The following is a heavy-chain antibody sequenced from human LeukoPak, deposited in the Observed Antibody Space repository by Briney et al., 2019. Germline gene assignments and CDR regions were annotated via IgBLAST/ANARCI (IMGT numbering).Heavy chain of an antibody. V-gene: IGHV3-48*01. Sequence: PGGSLRLSCAASGFNFNIYSMSWVRQAPGKGLEWISYIVGSSSTKYYADSVKGRFTFSRDNGKGSPYLQMNSLRAEDTATYYCARVLEGVTTYYFDYWGQGTLVTVSS. CDR2: IVGSSSTK. J-gene: IGHJ4*02. CDR3: ARVLEGVTTYYFDY. D-gene: IGHD3-10*01. CDR1: GFNFNIYS.